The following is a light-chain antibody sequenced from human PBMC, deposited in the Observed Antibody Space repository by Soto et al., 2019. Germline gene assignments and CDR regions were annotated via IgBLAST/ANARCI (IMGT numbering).Light chain of an antibody. CDR3: QHYNSYPLT. CDR2: TAS. J-gene: IGKJ4*01. CDR1: QIISRW. V-gene: IGKV1-5*03. Sequence: DIQMTQSPSTLSASVGDRFIITCRASQIISRWLAWYQQKPGKAPELLIYTASSLQSWVPSRFSGSGSGTEFTLTISSLQPDDFATYYCQHYNSYPLTFGGGTKVEIK.